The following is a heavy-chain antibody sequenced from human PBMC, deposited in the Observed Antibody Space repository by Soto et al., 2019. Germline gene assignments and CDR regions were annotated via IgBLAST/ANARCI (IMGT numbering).Heavy chain of an antibody. Sequence: GGSLRLSCVASGFIFSDYAMHWARQAPGKGLEWVALISPAGTNQYYADSAKGRFTISRDNSKNTLYLQMNSLRPEDTGLYYCARENSRISPRLFQHWRQGTLVTVSS. V-gene: IGHV3-30-3*01. CDR2: ISPAGTNQ. CDR3: ARENSRISPRLFQH. CDR1: GFIFSDYA. D-gene: IGHD6-6*01. J-gene: IGHJ1*01.